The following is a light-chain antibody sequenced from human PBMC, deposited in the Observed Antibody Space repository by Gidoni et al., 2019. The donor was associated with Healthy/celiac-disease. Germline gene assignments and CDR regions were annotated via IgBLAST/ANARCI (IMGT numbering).Light chain of an antibody. J-gene: IGKJ1*01. CDR2: DAS. CDR1: QGVSSY. CDR3: QQRSNWPWT. Sequence: EFVLTQSPPTLSLSPGERATLSCRASQGVSSYLAWYQQKPGQAPRLLIYDASNRATGIPARFSGSGSGTDFTLTISSLEPEDFAVYYCQQRSNWPWTFGQGTKVEIK. V-gene: IGKV3-11*01.